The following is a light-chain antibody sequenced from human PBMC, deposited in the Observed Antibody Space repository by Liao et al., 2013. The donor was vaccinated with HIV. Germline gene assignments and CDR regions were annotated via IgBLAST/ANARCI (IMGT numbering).Light chain of an antibody. CDR2: QDN. V-gene: IGLV3-1*01. CDR1: KLGDRY. Sequence: SYELTQPPSVSVSPGQTATITCSGDKLGDRYACWYQQKTGQSPVLVIYQDNKRPSGIPERFSGSNSGNTATLTISGTQAIDEADYFCQAWDTSVYVFGTGTEVTVL. J-gene: IGLJ1*01. CDR3: QAWDTSVYV.